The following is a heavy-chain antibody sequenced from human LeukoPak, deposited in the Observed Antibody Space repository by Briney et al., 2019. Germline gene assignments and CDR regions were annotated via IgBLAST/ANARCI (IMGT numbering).Heavy chain of an antibody. D-gene: IGHD5-24*01. CDR2: INPNSGGT. Sequence: GASVKVSCKASGYTFTSYYMHWVRQAPGQGLEWMGWINPNSGGTNYAQKFQGRVTMTRDTSISTAYMELSRLRSDDTAVYYCARESRDGYSDAFDIWGQGTMVTVSS. J-gene: IGHJ3*02. CDR1: GYTFTSYY. CDR3: ARESRDGYSDAFDI. V-gene: IGHV1-2*02.